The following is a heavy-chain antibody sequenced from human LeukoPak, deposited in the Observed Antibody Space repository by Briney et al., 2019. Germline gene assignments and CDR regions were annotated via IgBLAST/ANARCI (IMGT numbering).Heavy chain of an antibody. V-gene: IGHV4-31*03. CDR2: IYSSGST. J-gene: IGHJ4*02. Sequence: SETLSLTCTVSGGSISSGGYYWNWIRQNPGKGLEWIGYIYSSGSTYYNPSLKGRVTISVDTSKNEVSLNLSSVTAADTAVYYCARGTGGSYFHFDNWGQGTLVTVSS. CDR3: ARGTGGSYFHFDN. CDR1: GGSISSGGYY. D-gene: IGHD1-26*01.